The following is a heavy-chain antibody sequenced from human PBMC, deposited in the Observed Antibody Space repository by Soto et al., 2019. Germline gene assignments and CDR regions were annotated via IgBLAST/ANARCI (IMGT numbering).Heavy chain of an antibody. V-gene: IGHV5-51*01. CDR2: IYPARSNT. J-gene: IGHJ3*02. CDR1: GYNFTNYW. D-gene: IGHD3-3*01. Sequence: GESLKISCRGSGYNFTNYWIAWVRQVSGKGLEWVGIIYPARSNTRYSPSFQGQVTISADESATTAYLEWSSLKVSDTAIYYCARSYQTYYDFWSGYDAFDIWGQGTMVTVSS. CDR3: ARSYQTYYDFWSGYDAFDI.